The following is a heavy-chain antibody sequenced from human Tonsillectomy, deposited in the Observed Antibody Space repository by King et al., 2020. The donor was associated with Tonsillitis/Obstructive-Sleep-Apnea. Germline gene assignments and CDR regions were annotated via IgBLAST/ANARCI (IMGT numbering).Heavy chain of an antibody. Sequence: QLQESGPGLVKPSETLSLTCTVSGGSISSSIYYLGWIRQPPGKGLEWIGSIYYSGSTYYNPSLKSRVTISVDTSKNQFSLKLSSVTAADTAVYYCARHRGGYTRASFDYWGQGTLVTVSS. CDR3: ARHRGGYTRASFDY. CDR2: IYYSGST. V-gene: IGHV4-39*01. CDR1: GGSISSSIYY. D-gene: IGHD3-16*02. J-gene: IGHJ4*02.